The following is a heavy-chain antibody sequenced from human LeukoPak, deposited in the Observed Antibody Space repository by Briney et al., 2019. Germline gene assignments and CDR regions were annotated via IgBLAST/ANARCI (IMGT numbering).Heavy chain of an antibody. J-gene: IGHJ5*02. V-gene: IGHV3-9*01. D-gene: IGHD6-13*01. CDR2: ISWNSGSI. Sequence: GGSLRLSCAASGFTFDDYAMHWVRQAPGKGLEWVSGISWNSGSIGYADSVKGRFTISRDNAKKSLYLQMSSLRAEDTALYYCAKDTYSSTLGGLDPWGQGTLVTVSS. CDR1: GFTFDDYA. CDR3: AKDTYSSTLGGLDP.